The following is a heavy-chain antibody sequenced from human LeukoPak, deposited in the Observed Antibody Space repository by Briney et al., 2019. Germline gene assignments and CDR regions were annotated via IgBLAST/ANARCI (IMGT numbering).Heavy chain of an antibody. CDR3: ASADSSLKLAAGTGYPWD. J-gene: IGHJ4*02. CDR2: INPNSGGT. D-gene: IGHD6-13*01. Sequence: GASVKVSCKASGYTFTGYYMHWVRQAPGQGLEWMGWINPNSGGTNYAQKFQGRVTMTRDTSISTAYMELSRLRSDDTAVYYCASADSSLKLAAGTGYPWDWGQGTLVTVSS. CDR1: GYTFTGYY. V-gene: IGHV1-2*02.